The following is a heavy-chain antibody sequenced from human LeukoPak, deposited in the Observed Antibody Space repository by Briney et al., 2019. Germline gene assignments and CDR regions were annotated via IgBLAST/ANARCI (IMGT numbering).Heavy chain of an antibody. J-gene: IGHJ3*02. D-gene: IGHD3-10*01. CDR1: GFTFSSYS. CDR3: ARGLGSGRHAFDI. Sequence: GGSLRLSCAASGFTFSSYSMNWVRQAPGKGLKWFSSISSSSSYIYYADSVKGRFTISRDNAKNSLYLQMNSLRAEDTAVYYCARGLGSGRHAFDIWGQGTMVTVSS. CDR2: ISSSSSYI. V-gene: IGHV3-21*01.